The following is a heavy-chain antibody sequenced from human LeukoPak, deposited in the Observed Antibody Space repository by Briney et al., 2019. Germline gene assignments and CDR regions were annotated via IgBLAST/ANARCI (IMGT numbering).Heavy chain of an antibody. Sequence: ASVKVSCKASGYTFTSYGISWVRQAPGQGLEWMGWISAYNGNTNYAQKLQGRVTMTTDTSTSTAYVELRSLRSDDTAVYYCARVGEYCTSTRCQDYWGQGTLVTVSS. V-gene: IGHV1-18*01. D-gene: IGHD2-2*01. CDR2: ISAYNGNT. CDR3: ARVGEYCTSTRCQDY. J-gene: IGHJ4*02. CDR1: GYTFTSYG.